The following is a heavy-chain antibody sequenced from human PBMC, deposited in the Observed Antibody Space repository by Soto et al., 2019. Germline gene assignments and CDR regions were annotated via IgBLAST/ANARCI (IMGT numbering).Heavy chain of an antibody. CDR1: EFTFIGYA. D-gene: IGHD5-12*01. CDR3: ARDSVATGNGMDV. J-gene: IGHJ6*02. Sequence: QVQLVESGGGGSRLGRSLRLSWAASEFTFIGYAMHWVRQAPGKGREWVAVISYEGSNKYYADSVKGRFTISRDNSKNTLYLQMNSLRAEDTAVYYCARDSVATGNGMDVWGQGTTVTVSS. V-gene: IGHV3-30-3*01. CDR2: ISYEGSNK.